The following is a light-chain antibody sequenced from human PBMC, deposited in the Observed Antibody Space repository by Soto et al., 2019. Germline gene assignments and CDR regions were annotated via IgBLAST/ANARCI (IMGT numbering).Light chain of an antibody. CDR2: DAS. CDR1: QSVSSY. Sequence: EIVLTQSPATLSLSPGERATLSCRASQSVSSYLAWYQQKPGQAPRLLIYDASNRATGIPARFSGSGSGTDFTITISRIENEDFAVYYCQQRSNWPFTFGQGTRLE. J-gene: IGKJ5*01. V-gene: IGKV3-11*01. CDR3: QQRSNWPFT.